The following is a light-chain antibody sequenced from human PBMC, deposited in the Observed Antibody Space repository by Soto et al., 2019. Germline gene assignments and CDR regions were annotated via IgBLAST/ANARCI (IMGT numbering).Light chain of an antibody. V-gene: IGKV1-5*01. J-gene: IGKJ5*01. Sequence: DIQMTQSPSPLSASVGDRVNITCRASQSIIFWLAWYQQKPGTAPKLLIYDASSLESGVPSRFSGSRSGTEFNLTISSLQPDDFATYFCQQYYSFPTFGRGTRLESK. CDR1: QSIIFW. CDR3: QQYYSFPT. CDR2: DAS.